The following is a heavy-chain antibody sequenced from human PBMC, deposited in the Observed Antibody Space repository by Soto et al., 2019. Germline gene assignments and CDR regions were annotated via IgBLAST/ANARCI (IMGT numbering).Heavy chain of an antibody. CDR2: IIPIFGTA. CDR3: ARGRYYYDSSGYYDY. Sequence: GASVKVSCKASGGTFSSYAISWVRQAPGQGLEWMGGIIPIFGTANYAQKFQGRVTITADKSTSTAYMGLSSLRSEDTAVYYCARGRYYYDSSGYYDYWGQGTLVTVSS. J-gene: IGHJ4*02. D-gene: IGHD3-22*01. V-gene: IGHV1-69*06. CDR1: GGTFSSYA.